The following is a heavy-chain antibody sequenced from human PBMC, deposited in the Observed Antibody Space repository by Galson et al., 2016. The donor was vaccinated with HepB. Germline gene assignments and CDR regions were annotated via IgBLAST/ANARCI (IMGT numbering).Heavy chain of an antibody. Sequence: CTVSGGSISDTYYYWAWIRQPPGKGLEWVGTTYYTGSTHYNPSLKSRVTISVDTSKNQFSLRLTSVTAADTAIYYCARPRYPRVPYSLEVWGPGTTVTVSS. V-gene: IGHV4-39*01. CDR3: ARPRYPRVPYSLEV. J-gene: IGHJ6*02. CDR2: TYYTGST. D-gene: IGHD3-9*01. CDR1: GGSISDTYYY.